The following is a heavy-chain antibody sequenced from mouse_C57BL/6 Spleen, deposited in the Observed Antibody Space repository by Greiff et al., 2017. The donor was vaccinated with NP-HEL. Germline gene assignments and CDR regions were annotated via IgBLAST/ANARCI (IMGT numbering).Heavy chain of an antibody. CDR1: GYTFTSYW. Sequence: QVQLQQPGAELVRPGSSVKLSCKASGYTFTSYWMGWVKQRPGQGLEWIGNIYPSDSETHYNQKFKDKATLTVDKSSSTAYMQLSSLTSEDSAVYYCARKLGRYFDVWGTGTTVTVSS. J-gene: IGHJ1*03. D-gene: IGHD4-1*01. CDR2: IYPSDSET. V-gene: IGHV1-61*01. CDR3: ARKLGRYFDV.